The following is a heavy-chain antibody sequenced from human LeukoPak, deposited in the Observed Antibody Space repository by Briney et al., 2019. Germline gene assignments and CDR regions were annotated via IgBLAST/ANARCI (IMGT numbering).Heavy chain of an antibody. D-gene: IGHD4/OR15-4a*01. CDR2: IYSGTT. J-gene: IGHJ4*02. Sequence: GGSLRLSCAASGFTFSSYGMHWVRQAPGKGLEWVSFIYSGTTHYSDSVKGRFTISRDNSKNTLYLQMNSLRAEDTAVYYCARRAGAYSHPYDYWGQGTLVTVSS. CDR3: ARRAGAYSHPYDY. CDR1: GFTFSSYG. V-gene: IGHV3-NL1*01.